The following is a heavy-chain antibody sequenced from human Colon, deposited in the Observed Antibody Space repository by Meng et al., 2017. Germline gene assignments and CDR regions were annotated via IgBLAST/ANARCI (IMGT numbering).Heavy chain of an antibody. CDR2: IYPGDSDT. CDR3: ARQRVVATSDDAFDI. Sequence: GESLKISCKGSGYSFTSYWIGWVRPMPGKGLEWMWIIYPGDSDTRYSPSFQGQVTISADKSISTAYLQWSSLKASDTAMYYCARQRVVATSDDAFDIWGQGTMVTVSS. D-gene: IGHD2-21*02. V-gene: IGHV5-51*01. CDR1: GYSFTSYW. J-gene: IGHJ3*02.